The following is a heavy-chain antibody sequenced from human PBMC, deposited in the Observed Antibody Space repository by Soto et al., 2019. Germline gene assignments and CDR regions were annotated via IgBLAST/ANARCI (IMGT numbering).Heavy chain of an antibody. J-gene: IGHJ2*01. V-gene: IGHV4-34*01. CDR3: ARESHDILTGPPWVWYFDL. CDR1: GGSFGGYY. D-gene: IGHD3-9*01. Sequence: QVQLQQWGAGPLRPLETLSLTCGVSGGSFGGYYWAWIRQSPGKGLEWIGEINDRGSINYNPSLKSRVSISVDTSMNHYSLNLRSVTAADTAVYYCARESHDILTGPPWVWYFDLWGRGTLVTVSS. CDR2: INDRGSI.